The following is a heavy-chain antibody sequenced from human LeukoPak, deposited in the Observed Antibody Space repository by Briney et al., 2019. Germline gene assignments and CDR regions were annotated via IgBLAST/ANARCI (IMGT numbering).Heavy chain of an antibody. CDR2: IYYSGST. J-gene: IGHJ4*02. V-gene: IGHV4-4*02. D-gene: IGHD3-22*01. Sequence: PSETLSLTCAVSGDSISNSNWWSWVRQPPGKGLEWIGYIYYSGSTNYNPSLKSRVTISVDTSKNQFSLKLSSVTAADTAVYYCAREGSYYDSSGYEYWGQGTLVTVSS. CDR1: GDSISNSNW. CDR3: AREGSYYDSSGYEY.